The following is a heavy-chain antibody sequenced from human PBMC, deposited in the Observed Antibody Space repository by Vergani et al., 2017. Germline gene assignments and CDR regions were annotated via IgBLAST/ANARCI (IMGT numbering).Heavy chain of an antibody. V-gene: IGHV3-33*01. CDR1: GFTLSSHA. CDR2: IWYDGSKE. CDR3: AGDTVTGSRYFDY. D-gene: IGHD6-19*01. J-gene: IGHJ4*02. Sequence: QVQLEESGGGVVQPGRSLRLSCAGSGFTLSSHAMHWVRQAPGKGLEWVAFIWYDGSKEYYADSVKGRFTISRDNSKNTLFLQMNSLRPEDTAVYYCAGDTVTGSRYFDYWGQGTLVTVSS.